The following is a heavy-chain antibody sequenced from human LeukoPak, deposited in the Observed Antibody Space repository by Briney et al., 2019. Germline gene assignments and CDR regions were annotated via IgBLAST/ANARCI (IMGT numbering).Heavy chain of an antibody. V-gene: IGHV4-34*01. J-gene: IGHJ4*02. Sequence: PSETLSLTCAVYGGSFSGHYWSWIRQPPGKGLEWIGEINHSGSTNYNPSLKSRVTISVDTSKNQFSLKLSSVTAADTAVYYCARGLRYYDILTGYYTYYFDYWGQGTLVTVSS. CDR2: INHSGST. CDR1: GGSFSGHY. D-gene: IGHD3-9*01. CDR3: ARGLRYYDILTGYYTYYFDY.